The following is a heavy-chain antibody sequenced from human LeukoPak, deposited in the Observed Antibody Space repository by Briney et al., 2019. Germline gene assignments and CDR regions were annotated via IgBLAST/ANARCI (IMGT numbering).Heavy chain of an antibody. CDR3: ARDSMYGDYPGS. D-gene: IGHD4-17*01. V-gene: IGHV3-30*02. J-gene: IGHJ4*02. CDR2: IRYDGSNE. Sequence: PGGSLRLSCAASGFTFSSYGMHWVRQAPGKGLEWVAFIRYDGSNEYYADSVKGRFTISRDNSKNTLYLQMNSLRAEDTAVYYCARDSMYGDYPGSWGQGTLVTVSS. CDR1: GFTFSSYG.